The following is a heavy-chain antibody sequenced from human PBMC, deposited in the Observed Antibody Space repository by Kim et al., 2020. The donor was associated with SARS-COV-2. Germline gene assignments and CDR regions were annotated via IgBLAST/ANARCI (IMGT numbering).Heavy chain of an antibody. V-gene: IGHV3-15*01. Sequence: GGSLRLSCVASGVSFTNAWMSWVRQAPGKGLEWVGRIISEAAGGTTAYAAPVRGRFTISRDDSKNTAYLDMDSLKTEDTAVYYCTTDPGDAYGFGPGFWGKGTPVTVSS. D-gene: IGHD3-16*01. J-gene: IGHJ4*02. CDR1: GVSFTNAW. CDR3: TTDPGDAYGFGPGF. CDR2: IISEAAGGTT.